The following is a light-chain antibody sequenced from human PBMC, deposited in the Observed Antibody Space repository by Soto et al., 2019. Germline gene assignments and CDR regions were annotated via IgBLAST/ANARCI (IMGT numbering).Light chain of an antibody. CDR2: GAS. CDR3: QQYGSSPPVT. CDR1: QSVSSSY. J-gene: IGKJ4*01. V-gene: IGKV3-20*01. Sequence: EIVLTQSPGTLSLSPGERATLSCRASQSVSSSYLAWYQQKPGQAPRLLIYGASSRATGIPDRFSGSGSGTNFTHTIIKLEPEDFAVYYCQQYGSSPPVTFGGGTKVEIK.